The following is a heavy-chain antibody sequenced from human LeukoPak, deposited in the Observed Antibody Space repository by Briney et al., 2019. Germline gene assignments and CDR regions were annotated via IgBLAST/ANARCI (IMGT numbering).Heavy chain of an antibody. Sequence: GGSLRLSCAASGFTFSSYGMSWVRQAPGKGLEWVSGISGGAVSTNYAHSVKGRFTISRDNSKNTLYLQMNSLRAEDTAVYYCAKRGAYSPPYWGQGTLVTVSS. J-gene: IGHJ4*02. V-gene: IGHV3-23*01. CDR2: ISGGAVST. CDR1: GFTFSSYG. D-gene: IGHD5-18*01. CDR3: AKRGAYSPPY.